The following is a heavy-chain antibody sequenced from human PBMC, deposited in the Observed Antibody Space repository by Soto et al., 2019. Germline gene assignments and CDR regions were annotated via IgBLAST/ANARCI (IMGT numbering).Heavy chain of an antibody. D-gene: IGHD2-2*01. V-gene: IGHV3-48*03. Sequence: GGSLRLSCAASGFILSSYEMNWVRQAQGKGLGWVSHISSSGRTISYAESARGQFTISRDNAKNSLYLQMNSLRAEDTAVYYCAREASGPAAINWFDPWGQGTLVTVSS. J-gene: IGHJ5*02. CDR3: AREASGPAAINWFDP. CDR1: GFILSSYE. CDR2: ISSSGRTI.